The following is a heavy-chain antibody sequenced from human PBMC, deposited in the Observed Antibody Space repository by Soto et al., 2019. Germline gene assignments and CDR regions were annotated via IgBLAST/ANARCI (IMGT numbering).Heavy chain of an antibody. CDR2: INPNNGDT. J-gene: IGHJ4*02. D-gene: IGHD2-15*01. Sequence: ASVKVSCKASGYTFTGYYLHWLRQAPGQGLEWMGWINPNNGDTNYAQNFQGRVTMTRDTSISTAYMELSGLRSDDTAVYYCARVHTYYYYSGSFDFWGQGTLVTVSS. CDR3: ARVHTYYYYSGSFDF. CDR1: GYTFTGYY. V-gene: IGHV1-2*02.